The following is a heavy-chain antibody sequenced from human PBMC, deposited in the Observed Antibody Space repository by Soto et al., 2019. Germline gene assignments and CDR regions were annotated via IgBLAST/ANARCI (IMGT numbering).Heavy chain of an antibody. CDR1: GYTFTTYG. CDR2: ISAYNGNT. CDR3: ARERVVGVVVIPATYYYMDV. J-gene: IGHJ6*03. V-gene: IGHV1-18*01. Sequence: ASGKVSCKASGYTFTTYGISWVRQAPGQGLEWMGWISAYNGNTNYAQKLQGRVTLTTDTSTSTAYMELRSLISDDTAVYYCARERVVGVVVIPATYYYMDVWGKGTTVTVSS. D-gene: IGHD2-15*01.